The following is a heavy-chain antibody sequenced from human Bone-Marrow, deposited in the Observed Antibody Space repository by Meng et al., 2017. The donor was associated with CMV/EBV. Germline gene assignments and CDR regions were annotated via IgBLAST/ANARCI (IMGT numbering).Heavy chain of an antibody. CDR2: ISGSNSHI. J-gene: IGHJ6*04. Sequence: GESLKISCTSSGFTFNIYNMNWVRQAPGKGLEWVSSISGSNSHIYYADSVKGRFTISRDNAKNSLHLQMSSLRAEDTAVYYCARDIPHYGMDVWGKGTTVTVSS. CDR3: ARDIPHYGMDV. D-gene: IGHD2-21*01. V-gene: IGHV3-21*01. CDR1: GFTFNIYN.